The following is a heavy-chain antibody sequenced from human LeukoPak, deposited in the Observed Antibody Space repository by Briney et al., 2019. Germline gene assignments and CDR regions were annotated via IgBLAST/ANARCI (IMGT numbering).Heavy chain of an antibody. CDR1: GGSISSSSYY. V-gene: IGHV4-39*01. CDR2: IYYSGST. D-gene: IGHD1-26*01. J-gene: IGHJ2*01. Sequence: SETLSLTCTVSGGSISSSSYYWGWIRQPPGKGLEWIGSIYYSGSTYYNPSLKSRVTISVGTSKNQCSLKLSSVTAADTAVYYCARYSGSYRAGWYFDLWGRGTLVTVSS. CDR3: ARYSGSYRAGWYFDL.